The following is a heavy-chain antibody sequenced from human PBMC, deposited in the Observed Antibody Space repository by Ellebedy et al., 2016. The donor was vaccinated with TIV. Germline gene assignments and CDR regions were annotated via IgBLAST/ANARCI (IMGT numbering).Heavy chain of an antibody. CDR3: ARDSSGYEETLDY. J-gene: IGHJ4*02. CDR1: GFTFSSHR. D-gene: IGHD3-22*01. V-gene: IGHV3-21*01. CDR2: ISSSSSYI. Sequence: GESLKISCEASGFTFSSHRMKWVRQAPGKGLEWVSSISSSSSYIYYADSVKGRFTISRDNAKNSLYLQMNSLRAEDTAVYYCARDSSGYEETLDYWGQGTLVTVSS.